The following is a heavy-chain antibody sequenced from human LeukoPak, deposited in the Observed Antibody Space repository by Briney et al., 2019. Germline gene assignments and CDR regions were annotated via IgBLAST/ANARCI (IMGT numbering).Heavy chain of an antibody. J-gene: IGHJ3*02. CDR2: IYYSGST. CDR3: ARAGIRYCSGGSCYSGTQDAFDI. D-gene: IGHD2-15*01. CDR1: GGSISSGGYY. V-gene: IGHV4-31*03. Sequence: SETLSLTCTVSGGSISSGGYYWSWIRQHPGKGLEWIGYIYYSGSTYYNPSLKSRVTISVDRSKNQFSLKLSSVTAADTAVYYCARAGIRYCSGGSCYSGTQDAFDIWGQGTMVTVSS.